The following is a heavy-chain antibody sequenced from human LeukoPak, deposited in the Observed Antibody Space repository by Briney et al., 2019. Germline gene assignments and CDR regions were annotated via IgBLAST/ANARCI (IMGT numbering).Heavy chain of an antibody. CDR2: ISYDGSNK. J-gene: IGHJ4*02. D-gene: IGHD6-13*01. CDR3: AKLDGIAAAAHSDY. CDR1: GFTFSSYG. V-gene: IGHV3-30*18. Sequence: GGSLRLSCAASGFTFSSYGMHWVRQAPGKGLEWVAVISYDGSNKYYADSVKGRFTISRDNSKNTLYLQMNSLRAEDTAVYYCAKLDGIAAAAHSDYWGQGTLVTVSS.